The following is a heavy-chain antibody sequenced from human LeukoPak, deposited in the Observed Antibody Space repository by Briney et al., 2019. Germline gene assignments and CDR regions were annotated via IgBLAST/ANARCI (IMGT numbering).Heavy chain of an antibody. Sequence: SETLSLTCAVYGGSFSGYYWSWIRQPPGKGLEWIGEINHSGSTNYNPSLKSRVTISVDTSKNQFSLKLSSVTAADTAVYYCASAVAGINYFDYWGQGTLVTVSS. CDR3: ASAVAGINYFDY. D-gene: IGHD6-19*01. CDR2: INHSGST. CDR1: GGSFSGYY. V-gene: IGHV4-34*01. J-gene: IGHJ4*02.